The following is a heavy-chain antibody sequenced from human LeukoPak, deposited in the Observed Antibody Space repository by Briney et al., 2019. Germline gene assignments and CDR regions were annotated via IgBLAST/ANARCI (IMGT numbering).Heavy chain of an antibody. V-gene: IGHV4-34*01. CDR2: VNHSGYT. D-gene: IGHD1-26*01. CDR3: ATTDGRDGNSGY. CDR1: SVSFKSYH. Sequence: ASETLSLTCAVDSVSFKSYHWSWIRQPPGKGLEWIGEVNHSGYTTYNPSLKGRLAISVDTSKKQVFLNLMSVTAADTAVYFYATTDGRDGNSGYWGQGTLVIVSS. J-gene: IGHJ4*02.